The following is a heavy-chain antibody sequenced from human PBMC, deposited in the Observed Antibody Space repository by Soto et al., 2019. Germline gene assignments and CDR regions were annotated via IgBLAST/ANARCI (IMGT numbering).Heavy chain of an antibody. CDR2: ISGSGSYI. Sequence: EVQLVESGGGLGKPGGSLRLSCAASGFTFNSYSMNWVRQAPGKGLEWVSSISGSGSYIYYADTVKGRFTISRDNAKNSLVLQMNSLRAEDTAVYYCAGERGYSNSAGIEFWGQGTLVTVSS. V-gene: IGHV3-21*01. CDR3: AGERGYSNSAGIEF. J-gene: IGHJ4*02. CDR1: GFTFNSYS. D-gene: IGHD5-12*01.